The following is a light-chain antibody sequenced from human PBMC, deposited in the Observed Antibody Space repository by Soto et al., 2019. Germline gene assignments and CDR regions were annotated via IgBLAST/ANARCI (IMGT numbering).Light chain of an antibody. CDR2: DVS. CDR3: SSYTGSNTPVV. Sequence: QSVLTQPASVSGSPGQSITISCTGTSSDVGGYNYVSWYQQHPGKAPNLIIFDVSNRPSGVSNRSSGSKSGNSASLTISGLQAEDEADYYCSSYTGSNTPVVFGGGTKLTVL. V-gene: IGLV2-14*01. CDR1: SSDVGGYNY. J-gene: IGLJ2*01.